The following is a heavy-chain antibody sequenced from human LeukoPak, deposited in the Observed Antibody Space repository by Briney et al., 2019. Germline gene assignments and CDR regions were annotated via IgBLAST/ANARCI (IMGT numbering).Heavy chain of an antibody. CDR3: AKDSNDFVYYFDY. CDR2: ISWDGGST. J-gene: IGHJ4*02. Sequence: PGGSLRLSCAASGFTFDDYAMHWVRQAPGKGLEWVSLISWDGGSTYYADSVKGRFTISRDNSKNSLYLQMNSLRIEDTALYYCAKDSNDFVYYFDYWGQGTLVTVSS. D-gene: IGHD3-3*01. V-gene: IGHV3-43*02. CDR1: GFTFDDYA.